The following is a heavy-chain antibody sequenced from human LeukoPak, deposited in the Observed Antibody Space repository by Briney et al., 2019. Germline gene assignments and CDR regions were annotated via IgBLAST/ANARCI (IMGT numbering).Heavy chain of an antibody. D-gene: IGHD5-18*01. CDR2: ISYDGSNK. V-gene: IGHV3-30*03. CDR3: ASLRGYNFGPFDY. Sequence: GGSLRLSCAASGFTFSSYGMHWVRQAPGKGLEWVAVISYDGSNKYYADSVKGRFTISRDNSKNTLYLQMNSLGVEDTAVYYCASLRGYNFGPFDYWGQGSLVTVSS. CDR1: GFTFSSYG. J-gene: IGHJ4*02.